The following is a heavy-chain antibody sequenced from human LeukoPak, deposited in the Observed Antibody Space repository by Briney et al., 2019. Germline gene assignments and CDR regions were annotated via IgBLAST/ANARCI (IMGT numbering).Heavy chain of an antibody. V-gene: IGHV1-2*02. CDR2: INPNSGGT. CDR3: ARVPSPTAMGFFFDY. D-gene: IGHD5-18*01. Sequence: ASVKVSCKASGYTFTGYYMHWVRQAPGQGLEWMAWINPNSGGTNYAQKFQGRVTMTRDTSISTAYMELSRLRSDDTAVYYCARVPSPTAMGFFFDYWGQGTLVTVSS. J-gene: IGHJ4*02. CDR1: GYTFTGYY.